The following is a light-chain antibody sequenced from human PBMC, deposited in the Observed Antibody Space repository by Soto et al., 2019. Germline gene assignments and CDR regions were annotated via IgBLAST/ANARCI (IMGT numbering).Light chain of an antibody. V-gene: IGKV4-1*01. J-gene: IGKJ5*01. CDR2: WAS. CDR1: QSVLYSSNNKNY. Sequence: DIVMTQSPDSLAVSLGERATINCNSSQSVLYSSNNKNYLAWYQQKPEQSPKLLIYWASTRESWVPDRFSGSGSGKDFTLTISSLQAEDVAVYYWQKHYSTHAGFGQGTRLEIK. CDR3: QKHYSTHAG.